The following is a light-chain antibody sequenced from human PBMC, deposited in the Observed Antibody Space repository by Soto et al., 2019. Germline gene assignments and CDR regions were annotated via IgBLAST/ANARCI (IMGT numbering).Light chain of an antibody. V-gene: IGKV3-11*01. Sequence: EIVLTPSPASLSVSPGERSTLTCRASQSVSSSLAWYQQKPGLPPRLLIYGGSARAAGIPARFSGSGFGTDFTLTISSLEPEDAAVYYCQQRSNWPPITFGQGTRLEIK. CDR1: QSVSSS. J-gene: IGKJ5*01. CDR3: QQRSNWPPIT. CDR2: GGS.